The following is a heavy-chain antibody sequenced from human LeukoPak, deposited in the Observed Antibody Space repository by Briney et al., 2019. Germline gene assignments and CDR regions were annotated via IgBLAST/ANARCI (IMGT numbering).Heavy chain of an antibody. CDR2: INPNSGGT. CDR1: GYTFTGYY. V-gene: IGHV1-2*02. CDR3: AGSSGYSSSWYFDY. D-gene: IGHD6-13*01. Sequence: ASVTVSCKASGYTFTGYYMRWVRQAPGQGLEWMGWINPNSGGTNYAQKFQGRVTMTRDTSISTAYMELSRLRSDDTAVYYCAGSSGYSSSWYFDYWGQGTLVTVSS. J-gene: IGHJ4*02.